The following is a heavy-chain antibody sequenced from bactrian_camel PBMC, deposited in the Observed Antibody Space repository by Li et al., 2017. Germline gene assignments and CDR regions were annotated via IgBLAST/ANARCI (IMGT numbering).Heavy chain of an antibody. Sequence: VQLVESGGGSVQAGGSLRLSCTASGFTFDEHDMGWYRQAPGNECELASTIRRDGATYYADSVKGRFTISRDNAKNTVYLQMNSLKPEDTATYYCAAGAYYNYYDNCLGNFGYWGRGPRSPSP. CDR1: GFTFDEHD. V-gene: IGHV3S60*01. J-gene: IGHJ6*01. CDR2: IRRDGAT. D-gene: IGHD4*01. CDR3: AAGAYYNYYDNCLGNFGY.